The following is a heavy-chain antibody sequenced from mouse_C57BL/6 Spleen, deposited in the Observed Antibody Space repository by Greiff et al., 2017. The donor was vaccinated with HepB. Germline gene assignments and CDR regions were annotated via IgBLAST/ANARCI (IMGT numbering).Heavy chain of an antibody. CDR3: AGGGNLYAMDY. J-gene: IGHJ4*01. V-gene: IGHV1-82*01. CDR2: IYPGDGNT. Sequence: QVQLQQSGPELVKPGASVKISCKASGYAFSSSWMNWVKQRPGKGLEWIGRIYPGDGNTNYNGKFKGKATLTADKSSSTAYMQLSSLTSEDSAVYVCAGGGNLYAMDYWGQGTSVTVSS. CDR1: GYAFSSSW. D-gene: IGHD2-1*01.